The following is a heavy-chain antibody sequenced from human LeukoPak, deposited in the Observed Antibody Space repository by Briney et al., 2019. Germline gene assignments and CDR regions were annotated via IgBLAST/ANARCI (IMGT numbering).Heavy chain of an antibody. CDR2: VSSSSSYI. D-gene: IGHD1-1*01. V-gene: IGHV3-21*01. J-gene: IGHJ4*02. CDR1: GFTFSSYS. Sequence: PGGSLRLSCAASGFTFSSYSMNWVRQAPGKGLEWVSSVSSSSSYIYYADSVKGRFTISRDNAKNSLYLQMNSLRAEDTAVYYCARANGLTFDYWGQGTLVTVSS. CDR3: ARANGLTFDY.